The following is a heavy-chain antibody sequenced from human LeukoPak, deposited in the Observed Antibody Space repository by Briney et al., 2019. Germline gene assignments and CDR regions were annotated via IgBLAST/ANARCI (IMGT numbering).Heavy chain of an antibody. CDR1: GFTFSTYA. Sequence: PGRSLRLSCAASGFTFSTYAMSWVRQAPGKGLEWVSAISGSGASTYYADSVKGRFTISRDNSKNTLYLQMNSLRAEDTAVYYCAKDYYDSSGYPHYYYYYGMDVWGQGTTVTVSS. D-gene: IGHD3-22*01. V-gene: IGHV3-23*01. CDR3: AKDYYDSSGYPHYYYYYGMDV. CDR2: ISGSGAST. J-gene: IGHJ6*02.